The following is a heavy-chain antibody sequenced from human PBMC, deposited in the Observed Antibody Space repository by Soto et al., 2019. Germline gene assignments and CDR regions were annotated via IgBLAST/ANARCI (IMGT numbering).Heavy chain of an antibody. CDR1: GYTFTIYA. D-gene: IGHD2-2*01. CDR3: ARGRDIVVVPADY. V-gene: IGHV1-3*01. CDR2: INAGNGNT. J-gene: IGHJ4*02. Sequence: GASVKVSCKASGYTFTIYAMHWVRQAPGQRLEWMGWINAGNGNTKYSQKFQGRVTITRDTSASTAYMELSSLRSEDTAVYYCARGRDIVVVPADYLGQGTLVTVSS.